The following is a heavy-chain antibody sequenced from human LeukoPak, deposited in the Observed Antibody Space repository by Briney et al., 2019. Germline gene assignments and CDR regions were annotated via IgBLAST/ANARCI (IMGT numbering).Heavy chain of an antibody. D-gene: IGHD2-2*01. CDR2: INAGNGNT. CDR3: ARVYPYCSSTSCYEAFDY. Sequence: ASVKVSCKASGYTFTSYAMHWVRQATGQRLEWMGWINAGNGNTKYSQKFQGRVTITRDTSASTVYMELSSLRSEDTAVYYCARVYPYCSSTSCYEAFDYWGQGTLVSVSS. CDR1: GYTFTSYA. V-gene: IGHV1-3*01. J-gene: IGHJ4*02.